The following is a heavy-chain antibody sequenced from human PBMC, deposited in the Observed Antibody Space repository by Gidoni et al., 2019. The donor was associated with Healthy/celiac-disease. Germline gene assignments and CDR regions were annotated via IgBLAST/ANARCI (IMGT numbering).Heavy chain of an antibody. CDR2: IYYSGST. V-gene: IGHV4-59*01. CDR1: GGSISSYY. D-gene: IGHD1-26*01. CDR3: ARELPRDDAFDI. Sequence: QVQLQESGPGLVKPSETLSLTCTASGGSISSYYWSWIRQPPGKGLEWIGYIYYSGSTNYNPSLKSRVTISVDTSKNQFSLKLSSVTAADTAVYYCARELPRDDAFDIWGQGTMVTVSS. J-gene: IGHJ3*02.